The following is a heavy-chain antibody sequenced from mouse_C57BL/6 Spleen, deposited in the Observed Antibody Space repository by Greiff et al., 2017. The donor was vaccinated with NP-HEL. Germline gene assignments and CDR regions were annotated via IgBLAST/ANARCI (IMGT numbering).Heavy chain of an antibody. D-gene: IGHD2-4*01. CDR3: ARGSYYDYPGGFAY. J-gene: IGHJ3*01. Sequence: QVQLQQPGTELVKPGASVKLSCKASGYTFTSYWMHWVQQRPGQGLEWIGNINPSNGGTNYNEKFKSKAILTVDKSSSTAYMQLSSLTSENSEVYCGARGSYYDYPGGFAYWGQGSLVTVS. V-gene: IGHV1-53*01. CDR1: GYTFTSYW. CDR2: INPSNGGT.